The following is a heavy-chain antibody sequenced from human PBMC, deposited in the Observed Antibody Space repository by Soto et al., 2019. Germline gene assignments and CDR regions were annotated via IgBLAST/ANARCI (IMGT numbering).Heavy chain of an antibody. CDR3: ARDMDYYYYQDV. D-gene: IGHD3-10*01. V-gene: IGHV1-69*04. J-gene: IGHJ6*03. CDR1: GGTFSSYT. CDR2: IIPILGIA. Sequence: SVKVSCKASGGTFSSYTISWVRQAPGQGLEWMGRIIPILGIANYAQKFQGRVTITADKSTSTAYMELSSLRSEDTAVYYCARDMDYYYYQDVWGKGTKVTVSS.